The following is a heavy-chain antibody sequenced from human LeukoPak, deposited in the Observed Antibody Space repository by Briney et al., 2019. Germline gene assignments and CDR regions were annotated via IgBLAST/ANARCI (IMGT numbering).Heavy chain of an antibody. CDR3: ARPSDYSTFDY. Sequence: SETLSLTCTVSGGSISSGDCYWSWLRQPPGTGLEWIGYIYYSGSTYYNPSLKSRVTISVDTSKNQFSLKLSSVTAADTAVYYCARPSDYSTFDYWGQGTLVTVSS. CDR1: GGSISSGDCY. D-gene: IGHD4-11*01. CDR2: IYYSGST. V-gene: IGHV4-30-4*01. J-gene: IGHJ4*02.